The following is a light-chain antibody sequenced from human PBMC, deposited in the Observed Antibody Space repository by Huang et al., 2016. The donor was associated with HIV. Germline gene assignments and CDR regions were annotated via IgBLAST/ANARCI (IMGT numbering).Light chain of an antibody. CDR3: HQYKNWPYT. Sequence: EITMTQSPATVSVSTGESVTLSCRAIQSIDNNLARFQQRSGLAPSPLIYGASDRAASVPARFSGSGSGTEFTLAISSLQSEDRAVYYCHQYKNWPYTFGQGTKLEI. CDR1: QSIDNN. V-gene: IGKV3-15*01. J-gene: IGKJ2*01. CDR2: GAS.